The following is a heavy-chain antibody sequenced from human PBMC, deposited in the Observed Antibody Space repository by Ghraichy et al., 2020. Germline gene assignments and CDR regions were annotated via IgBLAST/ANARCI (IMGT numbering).Heavy chain of an antibody. CDR3: ARLDYYGSGSYYKVEYFQH. CDR2: INPNSGGT. J-gene: IGHJ1*01. D-gene: IGHD3-10*01. CDR1: GSNFTTSV. V-gene: IGHV1-2*02. Sequence: ASVKVSCKASGSNFTTSVMHWVRQSPGQVLEWMGWINPNSGGTNYAQKFQGRVTMTRDTSISTAYMELSRLRSDDTAVYYCARLDYYGSGSYYKVEYFQHWGQCFLVAVS.